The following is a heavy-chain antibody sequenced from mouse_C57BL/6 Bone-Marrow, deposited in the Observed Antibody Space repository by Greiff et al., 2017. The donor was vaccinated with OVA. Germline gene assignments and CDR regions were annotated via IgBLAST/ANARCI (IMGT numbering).Heavy chain of an antibody. CDR2: INSDGGST. CDR3: ARRGVYWYFDV. J-gene: IGHJ1*03. V-gene: IGHV5-2*03. Sequence: DVKLVESGGGLVQPGESLKLSCESNEYEFPSHDMSWVRKTPEKRLELVAAINSDGGSTYYPDTMERRFIISRDNTKKTLYLQMSSLRSEDTALDYCARRGVYWYFDVWGTGTTVTVSS. CDR1: EYEFPSHD.